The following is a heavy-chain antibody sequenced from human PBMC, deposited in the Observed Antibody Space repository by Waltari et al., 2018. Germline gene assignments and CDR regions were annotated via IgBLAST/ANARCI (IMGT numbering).Heavy chain of an antibody. Sequence: QVQLQESGPGLVKPSETLSLTCTVSGYSISSGYYWGWIRQPPGKGLEWIGSIYPRGRTYYNPSLKSRVTISVDTSKSQFSLKLSSVTAADTAVYYCARDSTSDAMTGYNWFDPWGQGTLVTVSS. CDR2: IYPRGRT. D-gene: IGHD2-2*01. J-gene: IGHJ5*02. CDR3: ARDSTSDAMTGYNWFDP. CDR1: GYSISSGYY. V-gene: IGHV4-38-2*02.